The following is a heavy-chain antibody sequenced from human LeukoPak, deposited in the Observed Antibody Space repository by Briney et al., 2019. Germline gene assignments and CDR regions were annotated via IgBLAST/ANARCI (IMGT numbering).Heavy chain of an antibody. CDR2: IYTSGST. V-gene: IGHV4-4*09. CDR3: ARRGGYFHFDY. CDR1: GGSITNYY. D-gene: IGHD2-21*02. J-gene: IGHJ4*02. Sequence: TTSETLSLTCTVSGGSITNYYWSWIRQPPGKGLEWIGFIYTSGSTNYNPSLKSRVAISVDTSKNQFSLKLSSVTAADTAVYYCARRGGYFHFDYWGQGALVTVSS.